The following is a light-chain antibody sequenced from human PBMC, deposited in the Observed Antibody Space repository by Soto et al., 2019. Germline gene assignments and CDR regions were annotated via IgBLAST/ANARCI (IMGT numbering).Light chain of an antibody. J-gene: IGLJ2*01. Sequence: QSVLTQPASVSGSPGQSITISCTGTRSDVGGYNCVSWYQQHTGKAPKLMIYDVSNRPSGVSNRFSGSKSGNTASLTISGLQAEDEADYYCSSYTSSSTPHVVFGGGTKVTVL. V-gene: IGLV2-14*01. CDR3: SSYTSSSTPHVV. CDR1: RSDVGGYNC. CDR2: DVS.